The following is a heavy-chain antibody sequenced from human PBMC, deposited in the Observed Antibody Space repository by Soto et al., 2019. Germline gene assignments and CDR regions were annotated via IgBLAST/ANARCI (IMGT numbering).Heavy chain of an antibody. CDR2: IYGDGRTT. D-gene: IGHD3-10*01. J-gene: IGHJ5*01. CDR1: GFIFSTTD. Sequence: GGSVRLSCEASGFIFSTTDMSWVRQAPGKGLEWVSTIYGDGRTTYYADSVRGRFSISRDNSKNMVYLQVDSLRVDDTAIYYCVKNSGWFNSWGQGSLVTVSS. V-gene: IGHV3-23*01. CDR3: VKNSGWFNS.